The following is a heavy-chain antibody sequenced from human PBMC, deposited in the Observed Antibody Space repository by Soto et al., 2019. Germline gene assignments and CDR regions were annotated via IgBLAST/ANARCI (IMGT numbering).Heavy chain of an antibody. CDR3: ARGDSSGYYYFDY. J-gene: IGHJ4*02. Sequence: SETLSLTCAVYGGSFSGYYWSWIRQPPGKGLEWIGEINHSGSTNYNPSLKSRVTISVDTSKNQFSLKLSSVTAADTAVYYCARGDSSGYYYFDYWGQGTLVTV. CDR1: GGSFSGYY. CDR2: INHSGST. V-gene: IGHV4-34*01. D-gene: IGHD3-22*01.